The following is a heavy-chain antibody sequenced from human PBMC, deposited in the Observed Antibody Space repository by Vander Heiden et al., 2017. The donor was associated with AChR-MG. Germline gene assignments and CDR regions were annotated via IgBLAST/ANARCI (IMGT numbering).Heavy chain of an antibody. D-gene: IGHD4-17*01. CDR1: GFTFRSFA. J-gene: IGHJ5*02. CDR3: AKGPPSTATINWFDP. CDR2: ISGSGNST. V-gene: IGHV3-23*01. Sequence: VQLLESGGALVQPGGSLRLSCAAPGFTFRSFALGWVRQGPGKGLEWVSAISGSGNSTYYADSVKGRFTISRDNSKNSLYLQMKSLRAEDTAVYYCAKGPPSTATINWFDPWGQGTLVTVSS.